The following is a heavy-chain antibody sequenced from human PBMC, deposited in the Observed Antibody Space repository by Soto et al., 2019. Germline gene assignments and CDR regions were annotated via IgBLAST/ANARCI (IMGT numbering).Heavy chain of an antibody. Sequence: GGSLRLSCAASGFTFSSYSMNWVRQAPGKGLEWVSYISSSSSTIYYADSVKGRFTISRDNAKNSLYLQMNSLRAEDTAVYYCARDLEVRAVVVPAAMDVDYWGQGTLVTVSS. D-gene: IGHD2-2*01. CDR2: ISSSSSTI. V-gene: IGHV3-48*01. CDR1: GFTFSSYS. CDR3: ARDLEVRAVVVPAAMDVDY. J-gene: IGHJ4*02.